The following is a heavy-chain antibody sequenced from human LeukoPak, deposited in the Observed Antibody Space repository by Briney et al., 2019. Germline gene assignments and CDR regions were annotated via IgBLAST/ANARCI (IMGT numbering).Heavy chain of an antibody. CDR2: IYYTGST. CDR3: ARKYDSGWYDY. CDR1: GYSISSSDW. V-gene: IGHV4-28*01. D-gene: IGHD6-19*01. J-gene: IGHJ4*02. Sequence: SETLSLTCTVSGYSISSSDWWAWIRQSSGKGLEWIGYIYYTGSTYYNPSLKSRATMSVDTSKNQFSLNLSSMTAVDTAVYYCARKYDSGWYDYWGQGILVTVSS.